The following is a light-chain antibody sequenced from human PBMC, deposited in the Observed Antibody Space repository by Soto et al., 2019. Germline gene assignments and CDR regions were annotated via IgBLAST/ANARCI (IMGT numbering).Light chain of an antibody. J-gene: IGKJ4*01. CDR1: QSVSSSY. CDR3: QQYGSSPRT. V-gene: IGKV3-20*01. Sequence: EIVLTQSPGTLSLSPGERATLSCRASQSVSSSYLAWYQQKPGQAPRLLIYGASSRATGIPDRFSGSGSGTDFTLTISRLEPEDFAVYYCQQYGSSPRTLRGGPKVDIK. CDR2: GAS.